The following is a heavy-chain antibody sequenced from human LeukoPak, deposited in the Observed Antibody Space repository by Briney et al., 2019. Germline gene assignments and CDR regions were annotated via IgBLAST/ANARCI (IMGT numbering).Heavy chain of an antibody. CDR2: ITGNGDGT. Sequence: GGSLRLSCAASGFTFSDYVMSWVRQAPGKGLEWVAVITGNGDGTFYADSVRGRFTISRDNSKNTLYLQMDSLGTEDTAVYYCARDPPGEDAFDIWGQGTMVTVSS. D-gene: IGHD7-27*01. J-gene: IGHJ3*02. V-gene: IGHV3-23*01. CDR1: GFTFSDYV. CDR3: ARDPPGEDAFDI.